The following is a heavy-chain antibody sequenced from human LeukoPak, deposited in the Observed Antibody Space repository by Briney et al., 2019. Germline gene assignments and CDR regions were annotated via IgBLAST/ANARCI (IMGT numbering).Heavy chain of an antibody. CDR2: ISSSSSYI. CDR1: GFTFSSYN. Sequence: GGSLRLSCAASGFTFSSYNMNWVRQAPGKGLEWVSSISSSSSYIYYADSVKGRFTISRDNAKNSLFLQMNSLRAEDTAVYYCATSPYDSSAYYAYWGQGTLATVSS. D-gene: IGHD3-22*01. V-gene: IGHV3-21*01. J-gene: IGHJ4*02. CDR3: ATSPYDSSAYYAY.